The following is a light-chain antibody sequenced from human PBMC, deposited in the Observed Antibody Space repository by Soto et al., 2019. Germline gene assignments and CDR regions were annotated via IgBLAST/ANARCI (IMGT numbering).Light chain of an antibody. V-gene: IGLV2-8*01. Sequence: QSALTQPPSASGSPGQSVTISCTGTGSDIGGYNFVSWYQQRPGKVPKLIIYEVNKRPSGVPDRFSGSKSGNTASLTVSGLKADDESDYYCSSYAGNNNRYVFGTGTKLTVL. J-gene: IGLJ1*01. CDR2: EVN. CDR1: GSDIGGYNF. CDR3: SSYAGNNNRYV.